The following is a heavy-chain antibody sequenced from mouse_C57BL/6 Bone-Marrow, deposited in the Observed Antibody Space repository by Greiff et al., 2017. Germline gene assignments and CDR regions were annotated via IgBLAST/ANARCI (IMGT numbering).Heavy chain of an antibody. CDR1: GYTFTNYW. D-gene: IGHD4-1*01. Sequence: QVQLKQSGAELVRPGTSVKMSCKASGYTFTNYWIGWAKQRPGHGLEWIGDIYPGGGYTNYNEKFKGKATLTADKSSSTAYMQFSSLTSEDSAIYYCARKLGLAMDYWGQGTSVTVSS. CDR2: IYPGGGYT. CDR3: ARKLGLAMDY. J-gene: IGHJ4*01. V-gene: IGHV1-63*01.